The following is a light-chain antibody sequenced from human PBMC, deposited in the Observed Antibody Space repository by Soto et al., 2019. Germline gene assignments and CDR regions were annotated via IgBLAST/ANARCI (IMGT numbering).Light chain of an antibody. CDR3: QAWDSSTVV. J-gene: IGLJ2*01. CDR1: KLGDKY. CDR2: KDN. Sequence: SYELTQPPSVSVSPGQTDSITCSGDKLGDKYACWYQQKPGQSPVVVIYKDNKRPSGIPERFSGSNSGNTATLTISGTQAMDEADYYCQAWDSSTVVLGGGTKLTVL. V-gene: IGLV3-1*01.